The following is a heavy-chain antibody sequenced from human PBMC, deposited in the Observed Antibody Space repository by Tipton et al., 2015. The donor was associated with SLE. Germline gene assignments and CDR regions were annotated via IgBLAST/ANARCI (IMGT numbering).Heavy chain of an antibody. Sequence: GLVKPSQTLSLTCAISGDSVSSNSAGWNWIRQSPSRGLEWLGRTFYRSRWHTDYPVSVQSRISIDPDTSMNQFSLQLSSVTPEDTGVYYCARDPGGTGYSRGTFDIWGQGTMVTVSS. CDR2: TFYRSRWHT. CDR3: ARDPGGTGYSRGTFDI. V-gene: IGHV6-1*01. J-gene: IGHJ3*02. CDR1: GDSVSSNSAG. D-gene: IGHD3/OR15-3a*01.